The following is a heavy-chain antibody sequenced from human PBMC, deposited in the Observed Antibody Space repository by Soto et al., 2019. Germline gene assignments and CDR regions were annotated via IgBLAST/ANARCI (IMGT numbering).Heavy chain of an antibody. D-gene: IGHD3-9*01. J-gene: IGHJ6*02. V-gene: IGHV3-23*01. CDR2: ISGSGGST. CDR1: GFTFSSYA. CDR3: AKDRTSYYDILTGYYTPQDYYYYGMDV. Sequence: GGSLRLSCAASGFTFSSYAMSWVRQAPGKGLEWVSAISGSGGSTYYADSVKGRFTISRDNSKNTLYLQMNSLRAEDTAVYYYAKDRTSYYDILTGYYTPQDYYYYGMDVWGQGTTVTVSS.